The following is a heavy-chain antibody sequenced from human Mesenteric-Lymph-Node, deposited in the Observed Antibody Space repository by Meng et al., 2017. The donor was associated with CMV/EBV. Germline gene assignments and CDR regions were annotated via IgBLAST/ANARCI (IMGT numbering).Heavy chain of an antibody. CDR1: SPAGYY. CDR3: ARGGTSLSFGARQNTFDH. V-gene: IGHV4-34*01. J-gene: IGHJ4*02. Sequence: SPAGYYWTWIRQSPGEGLQWIGEVNFWGTTNYNPALKGRVTISLDLTKSQFSLKLTSVTAADAAVYYCARGGTSLSFGARQNTFDHWGQGTLVTVSS. CDR2: VNFWGTT. D-gene: IGHD3-10*01.